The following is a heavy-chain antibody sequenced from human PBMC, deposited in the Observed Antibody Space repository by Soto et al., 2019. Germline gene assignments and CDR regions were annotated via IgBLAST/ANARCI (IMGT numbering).Heavy chain of an antibody. CDR2: ISYDGSNK. D-gene: IGHD4-17*01. J-gene: IGHJ4*02. Sequence: GGSLRLSCAASGFTFSSYGMHWVRQAPGKGLEWVAVISYDGSNKYYADSVKGRCTISRDNSKNTLYLKMNSLRAEDTAVYYCAKEGSSYGDYAVHFDYWGQGTLVTVSS. CDR3: AKEGSSYGDYAVHFDY. CDR1: GFTFSSYG. V-gene: IGHV3-30*18.